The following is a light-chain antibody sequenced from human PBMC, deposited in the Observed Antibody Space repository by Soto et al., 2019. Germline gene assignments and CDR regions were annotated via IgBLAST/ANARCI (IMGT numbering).Light chain of an antibody. CDR3: QQSYSTPRT. CDR1: QSISSY. Sequence: IQMTQSPSSLSASVGDRVTITCRASQSISSYLNWYQQTPGKAPKLLIYAASSLQSGVPSRFSGSGSGTDFTLTISSLQPEDFATYYCQQSYSTPRTSGQGTKVDIK. CDR2: AAS. J-gene: IGKJ1*01. V-gene: IGKV1-39*01.